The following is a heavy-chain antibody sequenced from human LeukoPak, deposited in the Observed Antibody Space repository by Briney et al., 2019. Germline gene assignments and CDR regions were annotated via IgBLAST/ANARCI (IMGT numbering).Heavy chain of an antibody. CDR3: ARGDFGNLDAFDI. J-gene: IGHJ3*02. D-gene: IGHD3-10*01. CDR1: GYTFTKHY. Sequence: ASVKVSCKTSGYTFTKHYISWVRQAPGQGLEWVGWISPFNGNPVYAQKFQDRVTMSTDASTSTAYMELGSLRSDDTAMYFCARGDFGNLDAFDIWGQGTMVIISS. V-gene: IGHV1-18*01. CDR2: ISPFNGNP.